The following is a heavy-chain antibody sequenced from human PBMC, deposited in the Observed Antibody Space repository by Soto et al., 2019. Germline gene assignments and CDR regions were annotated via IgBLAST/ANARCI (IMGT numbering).Heavy chain of an antibody. V-gene: IGHV4-61*01. CDR2: IYYSGST. J-gene: IGHJ6*02. CDR1: GGSVSSGSYY. Sequence: SETLSLTCTVSGGSVSSGSYYWSWIRQPPGKGLECIGYIYYSGSTNYNPSLKSRVTISVDTSKNQFSLKLTSVTAADTAVYYCACIITGGYSYGFYYYGMDVWGQGTTVAVS. D-gene: IGHD5-18*01. CDR3: ACIITGGYSYGFYYYGMDV.